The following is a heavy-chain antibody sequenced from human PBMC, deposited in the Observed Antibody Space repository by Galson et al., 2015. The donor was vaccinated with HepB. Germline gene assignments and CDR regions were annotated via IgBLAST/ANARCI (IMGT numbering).Heavy chain of an antibody. J-gene: IGHJ5*02. CDR1: GFTFTDYC. D-gene: IGHD6-19*01. CDR3: VRSAVPALVYYFDP. V-gene: IGHV1-2*02. Sequence: SVKVSCKASGFTFTDYCIHWVRQAPGQGLEWMGWINPDNGVTDYAKKFQGRVSMTRDTSINTVYMDLSWLGSDDTAVYYCVRSAVPALVYYFDPWGQGTLVTVSS. CDR2: INPDNGVT.